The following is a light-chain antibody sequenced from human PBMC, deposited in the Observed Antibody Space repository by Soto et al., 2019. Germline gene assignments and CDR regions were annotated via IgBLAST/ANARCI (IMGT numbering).Light chain of an antibody. CDR1: QSVSSSY. CDR3: QQYGSSPLVT. V-gene: IGKV3-20*01. J-gene: IGKJ5*01. CDR2: GAS. Sequence: EIVLTQSPGTLSLPPGERATLSCRASQSVSSSYLAWYQQKPGQAPRLLIYGASSRATGIPDRFSGSGSGTDFTLTISRLEPEDFAVYYCQQYGSSPLVTFGQGTRLE.